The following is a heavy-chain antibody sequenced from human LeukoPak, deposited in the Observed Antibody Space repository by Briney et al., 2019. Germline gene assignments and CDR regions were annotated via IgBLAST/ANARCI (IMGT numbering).Heavy chain of an antibody. V-gene: IGHV4-59*01. CDR1: DGAIGTYY. D-gene: IGHD4-17*01. Sequence: SETLSLTCTVSDGAIGTYYWSWIRQTPGKGLEWIGYIYYTGSTNYNPSLESRVTISVDTSKNQFSLKLRSVTAADTAVYYCASYYGDGYYYMDVWGKGTTVTISS. CDR3: ASYYGDGYYYMDV. J-gene: IGHJ6*03. CDR2: IYYTGST.